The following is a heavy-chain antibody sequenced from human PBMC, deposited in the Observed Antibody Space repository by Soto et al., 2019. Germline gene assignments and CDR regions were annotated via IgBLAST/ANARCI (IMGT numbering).Heavy chain of an antibody. D-gene: IGHD3-10*01. J-gene: IGHJ6*02. CDR2: ISYDGSNK. CDR3: AKDVFKVVRGVIITLGHYYYGMDV. Sequence: QVQLVESGGGVVQPGRSLRLSCAASGFTFSSYGMHWVRQAPGKGLEWVAVISYDGSNKYYADCVKGRFTISRDNSKNTLYLQMNSLRAEDTAVYYCAKDVFKVVRGVIITLGHYYYGMDVWGQGTTVTVSS. CDR1: GFTFSSYG. V-gene: IGHV3-30*18.